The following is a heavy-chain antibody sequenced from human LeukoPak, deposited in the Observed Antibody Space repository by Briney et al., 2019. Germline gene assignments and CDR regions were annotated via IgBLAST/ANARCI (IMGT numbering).Heavy chain of an antibody. V-gene: IGHV1-46*01. D-gene: IGHD2-2*01. J-gene: IGHJ4*02. CDR2: INPSGGST. Sequence: ASVKVFCKASGYTFTSYYMHWVRQAPGQGLEWMGIINPSGGSTSYAQKFQGRVTMTRDMSTSTVYMELSSLRSEDTAVYYCARVGGYCSSTSCPLPDYWGQGTLVTVSS. CDR3: ARVGGYCSSTSCPLPDY. CDR1: GYTFTSYY.